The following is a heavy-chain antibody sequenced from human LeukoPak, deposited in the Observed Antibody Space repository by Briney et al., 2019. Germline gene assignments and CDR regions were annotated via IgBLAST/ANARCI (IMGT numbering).Heavy chain of an antibody. J-gene: IGHJ4*02. CDR2: IYYSGST. D-gene: IGHD3-22*01. Sequence: SETLSLTCTVSGGSISSYYWSWTRQPPGKGLEWIGYIYYSGSTNYNPSLKSRVTISVDTSKNQFSLKLSSVTAADPAVYYCASPNYYDSSGSIDYWGQGTLVTVSS. V-gene: IGHV4-59*01. CDR3: ASPNYYDSSGSIDY. CDR1: GGSISSYY.